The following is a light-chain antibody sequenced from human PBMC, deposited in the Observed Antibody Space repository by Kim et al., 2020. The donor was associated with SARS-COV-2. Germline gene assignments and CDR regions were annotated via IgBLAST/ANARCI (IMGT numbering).Light chain of an antibody. Sequence: QSALTQPRSVSGSPGQSVTISCTGTSSDVGGSNRVSWYQQNPGRAPKLMIYDVSKRPSGVPDRFSGSKSGNTASLTISGLQAEDEADYYCCSSAGTTQVFGGGTQLTVL. CDR3: CSSAGTTQV. CDR1: SSDVGGSNR. J-gene: IGLJ3*02. CDR2: DVS. V-gene: IGLV2-11*01.